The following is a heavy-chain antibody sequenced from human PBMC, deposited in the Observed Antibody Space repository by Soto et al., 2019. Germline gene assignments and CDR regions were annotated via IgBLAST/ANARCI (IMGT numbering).Heavy chain of an antibody. Sequence: QVQLVQSGAEVKKPGASVKVSCKASGYTFTRYDINWVRQATGQGLEWMGWMNPNSGNTGYAQRFQGRVTMTTNTSTSTAYMALNSLRAEDTAVYYCARELTSRAVDYWGQGTLVTVSS. J-gene: IGHJ4*02. V-gene: IGHV1-8*01. CDR2: MNPNSGNT. CDR1: GYTFTRYD. D-gene: IGHD3-16*01. CDR3: ARELTSRAVDY.